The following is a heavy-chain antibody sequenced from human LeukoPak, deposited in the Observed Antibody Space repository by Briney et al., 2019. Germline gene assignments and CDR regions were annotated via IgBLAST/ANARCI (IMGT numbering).Heavy chain of an antibody. Sequence: SQTLSRNGASSGDSVSNISAAWNWIRQSPSRGLEWLGRTYSRSKWYNDYAVSVKSRITINPATSKNQFSLQVNSVTPEDTAVYCCARAPTPIIAVAGSFDYWGQGTLVTVSS. D-gene: IGHD6-19*01. CDR3: ARAPTPIIAVAGSFDY. CDR1: GDSVSNISAA. J-gene: IGHJ4*02. V-gene: IGHV6-1*01. CDR2: TYSRSKWYN.